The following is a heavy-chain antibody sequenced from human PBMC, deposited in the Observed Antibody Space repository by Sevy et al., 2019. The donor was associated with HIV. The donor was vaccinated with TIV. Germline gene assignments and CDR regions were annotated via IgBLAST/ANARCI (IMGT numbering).Heavy chain of an antibody. CDR2: ISYDGSYK. Sequence: GGSLRLSCAASGFTFSTYGMHWVRQAPGKGLEWVAVISYDGSYKNYADSVKGRFTISRDNSKNTLYLLMNSLRVEDTGVYYRAKDGGYSSDWDPGDWGQGTLLTVSS. CDR1: GFTFSTYG. J-gene: IGHJ4*02. V-gene: IGHV3-30*18. D-gene: IGHD6-19*01. CDR3: AKDGGYSSDWDPGD.